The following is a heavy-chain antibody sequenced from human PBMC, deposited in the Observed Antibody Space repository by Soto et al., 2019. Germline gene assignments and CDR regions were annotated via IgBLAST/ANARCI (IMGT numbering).Heavy chain of an antibody. J-gene: IGHJ6*02. V-gene: IGHV3-30-3*01. CDR3: ASVDTAMVFSKYYYYGMDV. CDR2: ISYDGSNK. D-gene: IGHD5-18*01. Sequence: GGSLRFSCAASGFTFSSYAMHWVRQAPGKGLEWVAVISYDGSNKYYADSVKGRFTISRDNSKNTLYLQMNSLRAEDTAVYYCASVDTAMVFSKYYYYGMDVWGQGTTVTVSS. CDR1: GFTFSSYA.